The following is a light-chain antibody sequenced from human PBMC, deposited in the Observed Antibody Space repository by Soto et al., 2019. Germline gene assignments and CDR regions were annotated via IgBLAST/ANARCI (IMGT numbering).Light chain of an antibody. Sequence: DIQMIQSPSSLSASVGDRVTITCQASQDISNYLNWYQQKPGKAPKLLIYDASNLETGIPSRFSGSGSGTDFTFTISSLQPEDIATYYWQQYDNLPITFGQGTRLEIK. CDR3: QQYDNLPIT. CDR1: QDISNY. V-gene: IGKV1-33*01. CDR2: DAS. J-gene: IGKJ5*01.